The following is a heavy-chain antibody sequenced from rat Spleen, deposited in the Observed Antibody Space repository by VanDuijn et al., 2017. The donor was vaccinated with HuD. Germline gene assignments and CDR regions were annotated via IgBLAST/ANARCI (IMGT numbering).Heavy chain of an antibody. V-gene: IGHV5-22*01. CDR1: GFTFSNYD. CDR3: TRHWNHDYFDY. Sequence: EVQLVESGGDLVQPGRSLKLSCAASGFTFSNYDMAWVRQAPTKGLEWVASITYEGSDSYYGDSVKGRFTISRDNAKSTLYLQMNSLRSEDTATYYCTRHWNHDYFDYWGQGVMVTVSS. CDR2: ITYEGSDS. J-gene: IGHJ2*01.